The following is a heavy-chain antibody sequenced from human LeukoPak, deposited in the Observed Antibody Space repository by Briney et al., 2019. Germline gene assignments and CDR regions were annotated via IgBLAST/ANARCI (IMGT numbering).Heavy chain of an antibody. CDR3: ARDRGVSSGWPLLTNYYGMDV. D-gene: IGHD6-19*01. J-gene: IGHJ6*02. V-gene: IGHV3-33*01. CDR2: IWYDGSNK. Sequence: PGGSLRLSCAASGFTFGSYGMHWVRQAPGKGLEWVAVIWYDGSNKYYADSVKGRFTISRDNSKNTLYLQMNSLRAEDTAVYYCARDRGVSSGWPLLTNYYGMDVWGQGTTVTVSS. CDR1: GFTFGSYG.